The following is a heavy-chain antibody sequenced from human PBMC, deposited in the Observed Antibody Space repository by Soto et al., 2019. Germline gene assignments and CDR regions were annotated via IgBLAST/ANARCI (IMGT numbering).Heavy chain of an antibody. CDR2: ISGSGGST. D-gene: IGHD2-15*01. J-gene: IGHJ4*02. CDR1: GFTFSSYA. Sequence: PGVSLRLSSAASGFTFSSYAMSWVRQAPGKGLEWVSAISGSGGSTYYADSVKGRFTISRDNSKNTLYLQMNSLRAEDTAVYYCAKDRVPYCSGGSCYPRNFDYWGQGT. CDR3: AKDRVPYCSGGSCYPRNFDY. V-gene: IGHV3-23*01.